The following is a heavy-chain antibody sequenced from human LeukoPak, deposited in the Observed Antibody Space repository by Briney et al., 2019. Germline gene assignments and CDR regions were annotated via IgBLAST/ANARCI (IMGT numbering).Heavy chain of an antibody. CDR3: VRLVVVSGNPFDY. D-gene: IGHD3-22*01. Sequence: GGSLRLSCAASGLTFSSYEMNWVRQAPGKGLEWVSYISASGSTIDSADSVKGRFTISRDNAKNSLYLQMNSLRAEDTAVYYCVRLVVVSGNPFDYWGQGTLVTVSS. CDR1: GLTFSSYE. CDR2: ISASGSTI. V-gene: IGHV3-48*03. J-gene: IGHJ4*02.